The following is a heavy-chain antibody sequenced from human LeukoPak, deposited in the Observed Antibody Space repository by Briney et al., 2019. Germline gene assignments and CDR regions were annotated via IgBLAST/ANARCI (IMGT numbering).Heavy chain of an antibody. CDR3: ARDQPFRLLTYYFDY. V-gene: IGHV4-39*07. CDR2: IYYSGST. Sequence: SETLSLTCTVSGGSISSSSYYWGWIRQPPGKGLEWIGSIYYSGSTYYNPSLKSRVTISVDTSKNQFSLKLSSVTAADTAVYYCARDQPFRLLTYYFDYWGQGTLVTVSS. CDR1: GGSISSSSYY. D-gene: IGHD3-10*01. J-gene: IGHJ4*02.